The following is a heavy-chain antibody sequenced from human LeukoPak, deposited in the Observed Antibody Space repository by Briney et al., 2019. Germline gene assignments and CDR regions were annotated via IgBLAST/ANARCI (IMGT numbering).Heavy chain of an antibody. CDR1: GFTFSYYY. D-gene: IGHD3-3*01. J-gene: IGHJ4*02. V-gene: IGHV3-11*01. CDR2: ITSATTI. Sequence: GGSLRLSCAASGFTFSYYYMSWIRQAPGKGLEWVSYITSATTIYYADSVKGRFTISRDNAKNSLYLQMNSLRAEDTAVYYCANAVEWSNTRYFDYWGQGTLVTFSS. CDR3: ANAVEWSNTRYFDY.